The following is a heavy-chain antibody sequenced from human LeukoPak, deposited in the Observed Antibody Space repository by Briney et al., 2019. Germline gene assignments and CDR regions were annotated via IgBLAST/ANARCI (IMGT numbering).Heavy chain of an antibody. D-gene: IGHD3-9*01. CDR1: GFTFSSYW. CDR2: INSDGSST. J-gene: IGHJ5*02. V-gene: IGHV3-74*01. Sequence: GSPRLSCAASGFTFSSYWMHWVRQAPGKRLVWVSRINSDGSSTSYADSVKGRFTISRDNAKNTLYLQMNSLRAEDTAVYYCAKDLYDILTGFPRNWFDPWGQGTLVTVSS. CDR3: AKDLYDILTGFPRNWFDP.